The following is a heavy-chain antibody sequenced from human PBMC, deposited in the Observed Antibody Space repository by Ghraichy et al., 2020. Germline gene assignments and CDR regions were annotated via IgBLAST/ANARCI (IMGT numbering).Heavy chain of an antibody. D-gene: IGHD3-16*01. CDR2: IYSGGTT. V-gene: IGHV3-66*01. CDR3: ARNLGDGY. J-gene: IGHJ4*02. Sequence: GGSLRLSCAASGFTVSNNYISWVRQAPGKGLEWVSVIYSGGTTYYADSVKGRFTISRDNSKNTVYLQMKNLRAEDTAMYYCARNLGDGYWGQGTLVTVSS. CDR1: GFTVSNNY.